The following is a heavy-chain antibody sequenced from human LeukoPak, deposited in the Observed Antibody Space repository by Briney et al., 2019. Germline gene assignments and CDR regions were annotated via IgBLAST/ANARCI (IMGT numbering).Heavy chain of an antibody. CDR2: ISSNSGTR. Sequence: GGSLRLSCAASGFTFNRYSMNWVRQAPGKGLEWVSYISSNSGTRYYADSVKGRFTISRDNAKNSLDLQMNSLRAEDTAVYYCAREYYFGSGTYGYWGQGTPVTVSS. V-gene: IGHV3-48*04. J-gene: IGHJ4*02. CDR3: AREYYFGSGTYGY. D-gene: IGHD3-10*01. CDR1: GFTFNRYS.